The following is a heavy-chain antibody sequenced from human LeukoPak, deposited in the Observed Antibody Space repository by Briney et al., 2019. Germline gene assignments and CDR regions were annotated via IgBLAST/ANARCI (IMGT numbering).Heavy chain of an antibody. Sequence: SETLSLTCAVYGGSFSDYYWSWIRQPPGKGLGWIGEIKDSGSTNYNPSLKSRATIPGATSKNKFSLKLSSVTAAATAVYYCARRFVGYCSGGSCYSGYLQHWGQRTLVTVYS. CDR1: GGSFSDYY. CDR2: IKDSGST. D-gene: IGHD2-15*01. J-gene: IGHJ1*01. CDR3: ARRFVGYCSGGSCYSGYLQH. V-gene: IGHV4-34*01.